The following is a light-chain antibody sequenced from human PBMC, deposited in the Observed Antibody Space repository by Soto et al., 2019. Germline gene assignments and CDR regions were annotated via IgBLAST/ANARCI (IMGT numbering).Light chain of an antibody. CDR2: AAS. Sequence: DIQMTQSPSSLSASVGDRVTITCRATQGISNYLAWYQQKPGKVPKLLIYAASTLQSGVPSRFSGSGSGTDFTLTISSLPTEDVATYYCQRYISASFTFGPGTNVDIK. CDR1: QGISNY. CDR3: QRYISASFT. J-gene: IGKJ3*01. V-gene: IGKV1-27*01.